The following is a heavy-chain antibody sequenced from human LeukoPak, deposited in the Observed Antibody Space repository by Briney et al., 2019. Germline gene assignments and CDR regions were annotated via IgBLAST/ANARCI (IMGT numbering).Heavy chain of an antibody. Sequence: SETLSLTCTVSGGSISSYYWSWIRQPAGKGLEWIGRIYTSGSTNYNPSLKSRVTMSVDTSKNQFSLKLSSVTAADTAVYYCARDQDEYSSSGMDVWGKGTTVTVSS. D-gene: IGHD6-6*01. V-gene: IGHV4-4*07. CDR2: IYTSGST. J-gene: IGHJ6*04. CDR1: GGSISSYY. CDR3: ARDQDEYSSSGMDV.